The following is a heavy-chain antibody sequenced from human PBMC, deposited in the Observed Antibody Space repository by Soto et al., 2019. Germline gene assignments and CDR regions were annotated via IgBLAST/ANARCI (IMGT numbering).Heavy chain of an antibody. V-gene: IGHV1-69*13. D-gene: IGHD5-12*01. CDR1: GGTFSSYA. CDR2: IIPIFGTA. CDR3: AVYLRIVATLPFDY. Sequence: SVKVSCKASGGTFSSYAISWVRQAPGQGLEWMGGIIPIFGTANYAQKFQGRVTITADESTSTAYMELSSLRSEDTAVYYCAVYLRIVATLPFDYWGQGTRVTVSS. J-gene: IGHJ4*02.